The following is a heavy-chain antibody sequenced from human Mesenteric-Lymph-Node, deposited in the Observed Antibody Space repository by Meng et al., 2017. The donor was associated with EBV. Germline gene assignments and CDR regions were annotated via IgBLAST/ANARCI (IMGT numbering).Heavy chain of an antibody. D-gene: IGHD3-22*01. CDR2: INPHNGGT. CDR3: ARDGNKLYYFDSSGYYVDY. J-gene: IGHJ4*02. V-gene: IGHV1-2*06. Sequence: GQSGHAGVEVKKPGASVTVSCKASGYTFTGYYMHWVRQAPGQGLEWMGRINPHNGGTNYAQKFQGRVTMTSDTSISTAYMELSRLRSDDTAVYYCARDGNKLYYFDSSGYYVDYWGLGTLVTVSS. CDR1: GYTFTGYY.